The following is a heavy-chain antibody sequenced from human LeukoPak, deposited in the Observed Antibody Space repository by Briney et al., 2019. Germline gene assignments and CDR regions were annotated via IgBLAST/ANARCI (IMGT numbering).Heavy chain of an antibody. D-gene: IGHD4-23*01. CDR1: GFTFSIYA. J-gene: IGHJ4*02. CDR3: AKVYSRDYGGNSFFDY. Sequence: PGGSLRLSCAASGFTFSIYAMSWVRQAPGKGLEWVSLISGSGVGTYYADSVKGRFTISRDNSKNTLYLQMNSLRAEDAAVYYCAKVYSRDYGGNSFFDYWGQGTLVTVSS. V-gene: IGHV3-23*01. CDR2: ISGSGVGT.